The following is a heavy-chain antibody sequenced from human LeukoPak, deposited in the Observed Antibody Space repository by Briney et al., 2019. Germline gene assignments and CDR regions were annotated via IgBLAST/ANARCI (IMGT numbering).Heavy chain of an antibody. V-gene: IGHV4-4*07. CDR1: GGSISSYY. D-gene: IGHD6-19*01. CDR2: IYTSGST. CDR3: ARGYSSGWYAPKYSQH. J-gene: IGHJ1*01. Sequence: SETLSLTCTVSGGSISSYYWSWIRQPAGKGLEWIGRIYTSGSTNYNPSLKSRVTMSVDTSKNQFSLKLSSVTAADTAVYYCARGYSSGWYAPKYSQHGGQGTLVTVSS.